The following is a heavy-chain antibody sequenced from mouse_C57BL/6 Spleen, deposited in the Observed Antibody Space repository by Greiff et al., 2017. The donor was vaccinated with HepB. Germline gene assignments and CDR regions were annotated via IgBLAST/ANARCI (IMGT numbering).Heavy chain of an antibody. Sequence: EVQVVESGGDLVKPGGSLKLSCAASGFTFSSYGMSWVRQTPDKRLEWVATISSGGSYTYYPDSVKGRYTISRDNAKNTLYLQMSSLKSEDTAMYYCARPPTAQATFFDYWGQGTTLTVSS. CDR3: ARPPTAQATFFDY. CDR2: ISSGGSYT. CDR1: GFTFSSYG. V-gene: IGHV5-6*01. D-gene: IGHD3-2*02. J-gene: IGHJ2*01.